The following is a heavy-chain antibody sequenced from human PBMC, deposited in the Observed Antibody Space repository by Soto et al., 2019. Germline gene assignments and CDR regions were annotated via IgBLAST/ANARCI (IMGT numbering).Heavy chain of an antibody. CDR1: GGYISSGGYS. D-gene: IGHD7-27*01. V-gene: IGHV4-30-2*01. CDR2: IYHSGST. Sequence: SETLSLTCAVSGGYISSGGYSCSWIRQPPGKGLEWIGYIYHSGSTYYNPSLKSRVTISVDRSKNQFSLKLSSVTAADTAVYYCARDLGPTGDPDVWGQGTTVTVSS. CDR3: ARDLGPTGDPDV. J-gene: IGHJ6*02.